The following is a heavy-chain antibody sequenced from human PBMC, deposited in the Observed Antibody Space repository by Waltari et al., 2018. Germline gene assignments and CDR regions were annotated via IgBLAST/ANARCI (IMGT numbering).Heavy chain of an antibody. CDR3: ARSSSGYYYVGWYFDY. D-gene: IGHD3-22*01. Sequence: QVQLQESGPGLVKPSGTLSLTCAVSGGSISSSNWWSWVRQPPGKGLEWIGEIYHSGSTNYNPSLKSRVTRSVDKSKNQFSLKLSSVTAADTAVYYCARSSSGYYYVGWYFDYWGQGTLVTVSS. J-gene: IGHJ4*02. CDR2: IYHSGST. V-gene: IGHV4-4*02. CDR1: GGSISSSNW.